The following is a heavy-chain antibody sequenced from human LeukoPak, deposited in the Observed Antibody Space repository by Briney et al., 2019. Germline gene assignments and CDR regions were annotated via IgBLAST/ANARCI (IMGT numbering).Heavy chain of an antibody. D-gene: IGHD3-3*01. CDR2: IYTSGST. J-gene: IGHJ4*02. Sequence: SETLSLTCTVSGGSISSYYWSWIRQPAGKGLEWIGRIYTSGSTNYNPSLKSRVTMSVDTSKNQFSLKLSSVTAADTAVYYCASNSYYDFWSGTLDYWSQGTLVTVSS. V-gene: IGHV4-4*07. CDR1: GGSISSYY. CDR3: ASNSYYDFWSGTLDY.